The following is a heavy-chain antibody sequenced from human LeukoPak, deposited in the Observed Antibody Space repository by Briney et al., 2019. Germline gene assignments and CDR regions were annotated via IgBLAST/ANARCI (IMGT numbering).Heavy chain of an antibody. CDR3: ARSYYYDSSGYYSRYWYFDL. CDR1: GGSISSYY. Sequence: SETLSLTCTVSGGSISSYYWSWIRQPPGKGLEWIGYIYYSGSTNYNPSLKSRVTISVDTSKNQFSLKLSSVTAADTAVYDCARSYYYDSSGYYSRYWYFDLWGRGTLVTVSS. D-gene: IGHD3-22*01. J-gene: IGHJ2*01. V-gene: IGHV4-59*01. CDR2: IYYSGST.